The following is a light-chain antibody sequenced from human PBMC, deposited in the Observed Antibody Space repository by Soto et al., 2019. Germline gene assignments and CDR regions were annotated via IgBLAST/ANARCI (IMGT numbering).Light chain of an antibody. CDR1: SGSXASNY. J-gene: IGLJ2*01. CDR2: EXX. CDR3: QSXDXXTVV. Sequence: NFMLTQPHSVSESPGXTVXISCTXSSGSXASNYVQWYXQXXGXVPTTVIYEXXQRPSGVXDRFSGSTDGSSNSASLTISGLQTEDEXXYYCQSXDXXTVVXGXGTKLTVL. V-gene: IGLV6-57*04.